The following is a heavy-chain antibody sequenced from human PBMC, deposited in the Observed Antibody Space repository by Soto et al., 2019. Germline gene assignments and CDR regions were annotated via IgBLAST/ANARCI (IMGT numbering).Heavy chain of an antibody. J-gene: IGHJ6*02. CDR2: ISAYNGNT. CDR3: ARVQSITMVRGVRKAYYYGMDV. CDR1: GYTFTSYG. Sequence: KNRGASVKVSCKASGYTFTSYGISWVRQAPGQGLEWMGWISAYNGNTNYAQKLQGRVTMTTDTSTSTAYMELRSLRSDDTAVYYCARVQSITMVRGVRKAYYYGMDVWGQGTTVTVSS. D-gene: IGHD3-10*01. V-gene: IGHV1-18*01.